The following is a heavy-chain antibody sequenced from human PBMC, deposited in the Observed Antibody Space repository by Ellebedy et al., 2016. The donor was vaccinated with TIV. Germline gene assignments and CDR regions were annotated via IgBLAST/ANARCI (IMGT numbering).Heavy chain of an antibody. CDR2: INPTTGNS. CDR1: GYTFTSYY. D-gene: IGHD3-22*01. V-gene: IGHV1-46*01. CDR3: ARGDNYYYDSSGYYYTY. J-gene: IGHJ4*02. Sequence: ASVKVSCKASGYTFTSYYFYWVRQAPGQGLEWMGIINPTTGNSNYAQKFQGRVTMTRDTSTRQVYMELSSLRSEDTAVYYCARGDNYYYDSSGYYYTYWGQGTLVTVSS.